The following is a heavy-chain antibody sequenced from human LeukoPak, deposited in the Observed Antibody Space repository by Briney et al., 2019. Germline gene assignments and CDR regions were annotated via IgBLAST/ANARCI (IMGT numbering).Heavy chain of an antibody. CDR3: ARVHITIH. J-gene: IGHJ4*02. Sequence: PGRSLRLSCAGSGFTLNDYYVSWLRQAPGKGLEWIAYISSSSRSINYADSVKGRFTLSRDYAKNSVNLDMTSLRGEDTAIYYCARVHITIHWAQRVLDPVSS. CDR2: ISSSSRSI. D-gene: IGHD2-21*01. V-gene: IGHV3-11*04. CDR1: GFTLNDYY.